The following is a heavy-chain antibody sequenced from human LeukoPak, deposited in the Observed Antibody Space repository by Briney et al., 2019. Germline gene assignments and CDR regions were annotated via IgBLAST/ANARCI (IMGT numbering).Heavy chain of an antibody. CDR2: INPNSGGT. CDR3: ARGVAVAARYYFDY. J-gene: IGHJ4*02. V-gene: IGHV1-2*04. CDR1: GYTFTGYY. D-gene: IGHD6-19*01. Sequence: GAPVKVSCKASGYTFTGYYMHWVRQAPGQGLEWMGWINPNSGGTNYAQKFQGWVTMTRDTSISTAYMELSRLRSDDTAVYYCARGVAVAARYYFDYWGQGTLVTVSS.